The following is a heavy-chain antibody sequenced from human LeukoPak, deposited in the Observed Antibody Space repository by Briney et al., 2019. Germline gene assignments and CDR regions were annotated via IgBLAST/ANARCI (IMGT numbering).Heavy chain of an antibody. CDR3: AHKRGGVSYYFRGTYDAFDV. V-gene: IGHV1-2*02. J-gene: IGHJ3*01. Sequence: GASVTVSLKAAGYTFTGYYIHWVRQAHAQGLEWVGGINPNSGETNYAENFQGRVTMTRDTSTTTAYMDLRRLRTDDTAVYYCAHKRGGVSYYFRGTYDAFDVWGQGTMVTVSS. CDR2: INPNSGET. D-gene: IGHD1-26*01. CDR1: GYTFTGYY.